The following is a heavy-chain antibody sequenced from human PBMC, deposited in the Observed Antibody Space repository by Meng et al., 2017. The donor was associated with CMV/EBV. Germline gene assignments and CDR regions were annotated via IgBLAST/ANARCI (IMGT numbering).Heavy chain of an antibody. CDR3: ARGYNWFDP. Sequence: GESLKISCAASGFTFSSYWMSWVRQAPGKGLEWVANIKQDGSEKYYVDSVKGRFTTSRDNAKNSLYLQMNSLRAEDTAVYYCARGYNWFDPWGQGTLVTVSS. V-gene: IGHV3-7*01. J-gene: IGHJ5*02. CDR1: GFTFSSYW. CDR2: IKQDGSEK.